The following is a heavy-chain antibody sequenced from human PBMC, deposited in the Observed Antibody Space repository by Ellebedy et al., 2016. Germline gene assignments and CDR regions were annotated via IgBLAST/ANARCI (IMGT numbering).Heavy chain of an antibody. D-gene: IGHD1-26*01. J-gene: IGHJ4*02. Sequence: ASVKVSCKASGGTFSSYAISWVRQAPGQGLEWMGRIIPILGIANYAQKFQGRVTITADKSTSTAYMELSSLRSEDTAVYYCATSFGVGATHPRDYWGQGTLVTVSS. CDR1: GGTFSSYA. CDR2: IIPILGIA. V-gene: IGHV1-69*04. CDR3: ATSFGVGATHPRDY.